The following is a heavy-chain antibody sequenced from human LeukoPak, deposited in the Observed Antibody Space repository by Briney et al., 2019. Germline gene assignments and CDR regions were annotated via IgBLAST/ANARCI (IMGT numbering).Heavy chain of an antibody. CDR1: GFTFSSYA. D-gene: IGHD6-19*01. Sequence: PGGSLRLSCADSGFTFSSYAMHWVRQAPGKGLEWVAVISYDGSNKYYADSVKGRFTISRDNSKNTLYLQMNSLRAEDTAVYYCARVSSGWIDYWGQGTLVTVSS. V-gene: IGHV3-30-3*01. CDR3: ARVSSGWIDY. J-gene: IGHJ4*02. CDR2: ISYDGSNK.